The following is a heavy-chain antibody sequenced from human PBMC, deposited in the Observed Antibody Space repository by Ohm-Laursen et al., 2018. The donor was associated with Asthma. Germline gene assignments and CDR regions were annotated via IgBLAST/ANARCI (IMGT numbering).Heavy chain of an antibody. CDR2: VYGDGSNT. D-gene: IGHD4-17*01. J-gene: IGHJ4*02. CDR1: GFTFGTYG. Sequence: SLRLSCTASGFTFGTYGMHWVRQAPGKGLVWVSRVYGDGSNTIYADSVKGRFTISRDNAKNTLYLQMNSLRAEDTAVYYCTRGGHYGSYFDYWGQGTLVTVSS. V-gene: IGHV3-74*01. CDR3: TRGGHYGSYFDY.